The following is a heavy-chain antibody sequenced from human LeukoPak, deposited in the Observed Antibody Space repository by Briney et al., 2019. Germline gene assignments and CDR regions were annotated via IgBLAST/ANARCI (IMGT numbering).Heavy chain of an antibody. CDR2: IYSGGST. CDR1: GFTVSSNY. J-gene: IGHJ4*02. D-gene: IGHD5-18*01. CDR3: ARDPTRGYSYGYFDY. V-gene: IGHV3-53*01. Sequence: GGSLRLSCAASGFTVSSNYMSWVRQAPGKGLEWVSVIYSGGSTYYADSVKGRFNISRDNSKNTLYLQMNSLRAEDTAVYYCARDPTRGYSYGYFDYWGQGTLVTVSS.